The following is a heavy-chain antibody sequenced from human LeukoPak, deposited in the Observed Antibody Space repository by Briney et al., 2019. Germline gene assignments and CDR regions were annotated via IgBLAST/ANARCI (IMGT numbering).Heavy chain of an antibody. CDR3: AKGPWAVAGYFDY. CDR1: GFTFSGYA. Sequence: GGSLRLSRAASGFTFSGYAMSWVRQAPGKGLEWVSAISGSGGSTYYADSVKGRFTISRDNSKNTLYLQMNSLRAEDTAVYYCAKGPWAVAGYFDYWGQGTLVTVSS. V-gene: IGHV3-23*01. J-gene: IGHJ4*02. CDR2: ISGSGGST. D-gene: IGHD6-19*01.